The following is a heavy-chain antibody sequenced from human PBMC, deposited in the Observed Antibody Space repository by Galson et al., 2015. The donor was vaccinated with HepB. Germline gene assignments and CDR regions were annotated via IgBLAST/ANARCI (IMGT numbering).Heavy chain of an antibody. CDR2: IRSKAYGGTT. CDR3: TRDLETVPRYYFDY. CDR1: GFTFGDYA. Sequence: SLRLSCAASGFTFGDYAMSWFRQAPGKGLEWVGFIRSKAYGGTTEYAASVKGRFTISRDDSKGIAYLQMNSLKTEDTAVYYCTRDLETVPRYYFDYWGQGTLVTVSS. D-gene: IGHD1-1*01. V-gene: IGHV3-49*03. J-gene: IGHJ4*02.